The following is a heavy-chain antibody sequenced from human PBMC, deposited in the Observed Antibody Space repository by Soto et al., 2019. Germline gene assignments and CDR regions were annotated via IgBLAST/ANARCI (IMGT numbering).Heavy chain of an antibody. D-gene: IGHD3-9*01. V-gene: IGHV4-39*01. CDR3: ARRHDILTGYRYFDY. J-gene: IGHJ4*02. Sequence: SETLSLTCTVSGGSISSSSYYWGWIRQPPGKGLEWIGSIYYSGSTYYNPSLKSRVTISVDASKNQFSLKLSSVTAADTAVYYCARRHDILTGYRYFDYWGQGTLVTVSS. CDR1: GGSISSSSYY. CDR2: IYYSGST.